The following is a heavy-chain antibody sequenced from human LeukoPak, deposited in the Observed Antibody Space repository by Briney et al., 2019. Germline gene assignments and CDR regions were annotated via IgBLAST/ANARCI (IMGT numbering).Heavy chain of an antibody. Sequence: QPGGSLRLSCAASGFTFSTYGMHWVRQAPGKGLEWVAIFWYDGSNKYYADSVKGRFTISRDNSKNTLYLQMNSLRAEDTAVYYCARGSISGWYYFDYWGQGTLVTVSS. CDR1: GFTFSTYG. D-gene: IGHD6-19*01. V-gene: IGHV3-33*01. CDR2: FWYDGSNK. CDR3: ARGSISGWYYFDY. J-gene: IGHJ4*02.